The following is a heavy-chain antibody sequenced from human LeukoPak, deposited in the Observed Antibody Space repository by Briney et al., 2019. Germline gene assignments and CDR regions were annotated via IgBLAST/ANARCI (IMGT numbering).Heavy chain of an antibody. Sequence: GGSLRLSCAASGFTLSSYAMTWVRQAPGKGLEWVSATSGSGGNTYYADFVKGRFTISRDNSKSTLYLQMNSLRAEDTAVYYCARRGESTNYGDYRFDSWGQGTLVTVSS. CDR3: ARRGESTNYGDYRFDS. V-gene: IGHV3-23*01. CDR2: TSGSGGNT. CDR1: GFTLSSYA. J-gene: IGHJ4*02. D-gene: IGHD4-17*01.